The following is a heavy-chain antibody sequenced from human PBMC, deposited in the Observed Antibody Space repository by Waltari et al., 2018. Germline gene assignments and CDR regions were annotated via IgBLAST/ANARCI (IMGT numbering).Heavy chain of an antibody. D-gene: IGHD3-10*01. CDR2: IYNSGTT. CDR1: GASVKSTSYY. V-gene: IGHV4-39*01. J-gene: IGHJ4*02. Sequence: QVYLQESGPGLVKPSESLSLTCTVSGASVKSTSYYWGWIRQPPAKGLEWIGSIYNSGTTYYKPPLKSRVTISVDASDKQFYLTLTSVTAADTAVYSCVRPPHCRGNTCTALWGQGALVTVSS. CDR3: VRPPHCRGNTCTAL.